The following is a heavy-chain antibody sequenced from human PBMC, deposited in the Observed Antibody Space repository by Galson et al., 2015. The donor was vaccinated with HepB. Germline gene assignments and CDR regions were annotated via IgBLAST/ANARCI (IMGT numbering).Heavy chain of an antibody. D-gene: IGHD6-13*01. J-gene: IGHJ4*02. V-gene: IGHV3-23*01. CDR1: GFTFSSYA. Sequence: SLRLSCAASGFTFSSYAMSWVRQAPGKGLEWVSAISGSGGSTYYADSVKGRFTISGDNSKNTLYLQMNSLRAEDTAVYYCAKGIPVNELSSSWYNYWGQGTLVTVSS. CDR3: AKGIPVNELSSSWYNY. CDR2: ISGSGGST.